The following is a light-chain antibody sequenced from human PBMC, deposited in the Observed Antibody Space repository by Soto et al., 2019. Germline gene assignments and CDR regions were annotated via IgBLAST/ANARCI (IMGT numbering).Light chain of an antibody. CDR1: SSDVGGSNF. Sequence: QSVLAQPASVSDSPGQSITISCTGTSSDVGGSNFVSWYQQHPGKPPKLIIYDVANRPSGVSNRFSGSKSGSTASLIISMLQTEDEADYYCVSYTSSTTYVFGTGTKVTVL. CDR2: DVA. CDR3: VSYTSSTTYV. J-gene: IGLJ1*01. V-gene: IGLV2-14*03.